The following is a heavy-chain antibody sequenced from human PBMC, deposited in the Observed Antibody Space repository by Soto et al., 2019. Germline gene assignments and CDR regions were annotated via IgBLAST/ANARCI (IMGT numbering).Heavy chain of an antibody. Sequence: SETLSLTCTVSGGSISSYYWSWIRQPPGKGLEWIGYIYYSGSTNYNPSLKSRVTISVDTSKNQFSLKLSSVAAADTAVYYCARDLYYFYCSGYYRYLISGPTQRTTVTVSAGM. V-gene: IGHV4-59*01. CDR2: IYYSGST. D-gene: IGHD3-22*01. CDR1: GGSISSYY. CDR3: ARDLYYFYCSGYYRYLISGPTQRTTVTVSAGM. J-gene: IGHJ6*01.